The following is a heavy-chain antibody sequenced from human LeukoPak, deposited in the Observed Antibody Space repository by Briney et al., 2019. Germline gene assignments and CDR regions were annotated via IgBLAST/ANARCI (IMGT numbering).Heavy chain of an antibody. D-gene: IGHD6-13*01. CDR1: GFIFSTYW. V-gene: IGHV3-7*03. Sequence: GGSLRLSCAASGFIFSTYWMSWVRQAPGKGLEWVANIKQDGSEKYYVDSVKGRFTISRDNAKNSLYLQMNSLRAEDTAVYYCASIQYSSSWGELDYWGQGTLVTVSS. CDR2: IKQDGSEK. J-gene: IGHJ4*02. CDR3: ASIQYSSSWGELDY.